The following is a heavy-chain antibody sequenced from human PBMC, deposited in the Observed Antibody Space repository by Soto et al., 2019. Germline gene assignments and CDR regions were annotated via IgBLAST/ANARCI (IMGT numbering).Heavy chain of an antibody. CDR3: ARSAGKVGAAAPIDY. J-gene: IGHJ4*02. CDR2: ISYDGSNE. CDR1: GFNFSNYG. V-gene: IGHV3-33*01. Sequence: QVQLVESGGGVVQPGRSLRLYCAASGFNFSNYGMHWVRHAPGKGLEWVGVISYDGSNEYYGDSVKGRFPISRDNSNNTVYMQMNSLRAEDTDVYYCARSAGKVGAAAPIDYWGQGTLVTVSS. D-gene: IGHD6-13*01.